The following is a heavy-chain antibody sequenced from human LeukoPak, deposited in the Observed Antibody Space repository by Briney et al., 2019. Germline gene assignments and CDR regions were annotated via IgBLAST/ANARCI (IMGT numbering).Heavy chain of an antibody. J-gene: IGHJ4*02. CDR2: INHSGST. CDR1: GGSFSGYY. D-gene: IGHD3-3*01. Sequence: SETLSPTCAVYGGSFSGYYWSWIRQPPGKGLEWIGEINHSGSTNYNPSLKSRVTISVDTSKNQFSLKLSSVTAADTAVYYCARGGGLRFLEWLSFPFDYWGQGTLVTVSS. CDR3: ARGGGLRFLEWLSFPFDY. V-gene: IGHV4-34*01.